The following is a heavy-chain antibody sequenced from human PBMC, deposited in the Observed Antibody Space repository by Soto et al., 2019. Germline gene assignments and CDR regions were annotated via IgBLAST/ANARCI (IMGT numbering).Heavy chain of an antibody. V-gene: IGHV3-7*01. J-gene: IGHJ6*02. D-gene: IGHD3-10*01. CDR3: ARGGLGYYGSGSRYYYGMDV. Sequence: PGGSLRLSCAASGFTFSSYWMSWVRQAPGKGLEWVANIKQDGSEKYYVDSVKGRFTISRDNAKNSLYLQMNSLRAEDTAVYYCARGGLGYYGSGSRYYYGMDVWGQGTTVTVSS. CDR1: GFTFSSYW. CDR2: IKQDGSEK.